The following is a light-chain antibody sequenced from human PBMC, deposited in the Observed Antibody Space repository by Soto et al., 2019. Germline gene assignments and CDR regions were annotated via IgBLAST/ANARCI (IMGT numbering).Light chain of an antibody. Sequence: EIVLTQSPGTLSLSPGERATLSCRASQSVSSRYLGWYQQTPGQAPRLLISGASSRATGIPDRFSGSGSGTDFTLTINRLEPEDFAVYYCQAYGDSFLFSFAPGTKVEMK. V-gene: IGKV3-20*01. J-gene: IGKJ3*01. CDR2: GAS. CDR1: QSVSSRY. CDR3: QAYGDSFLFS.